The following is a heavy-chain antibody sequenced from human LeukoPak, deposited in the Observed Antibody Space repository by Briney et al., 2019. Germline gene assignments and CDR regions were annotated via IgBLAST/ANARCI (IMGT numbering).Heavy chain of an antibody. D-gene: IGHD3-16*02. CDR2: IYSGGST. V-gene: IGHV3-53*01. Sequence: PGGSLRLSCAASGFTVSSNYMSWVRQAPGKGLEWVSVIYSGGSTYYADSVKGRFTISRDNSKNTLYLQMNSLRAEDTAVYYCARDSRAFGGVIAQDYWGQGTLVTVSS. J-gene: IGHJ4*02. CDR3: ARDSRAFGGVIAQDY. CDR1: GFTVSSNY.